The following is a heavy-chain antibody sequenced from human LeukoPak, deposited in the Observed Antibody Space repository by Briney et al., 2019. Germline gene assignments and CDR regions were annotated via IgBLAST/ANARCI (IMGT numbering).Heavy chain of an antibody. J-gene: IGHJ5*02. Sequence: GGSLRLSCAASGFTFSSYAMHWVRQAPGKGLEWVAVISYDGSNKYYADSVKGRFTISRDNSKNTLYLQMNSLRAEDTAVYYCARALQNNTIFGEVKWFAPWGQGTLVTVSS. CDR1: GFTFSSYA. V-gene: IGHV3-30*04. CDR3: ARALQNNTIFGEVKWFAP. D-gene: IGHD3-3*01. CDR2: ISYDGSNK.